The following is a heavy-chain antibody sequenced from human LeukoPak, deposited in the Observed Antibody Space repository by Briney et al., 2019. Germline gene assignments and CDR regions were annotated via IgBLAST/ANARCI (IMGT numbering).Heavy chain of an antibody. CDR3: ARGPTLQDAFDI. V-gene: IGHV4-31*03. CDR1: GGSISGGGFY. CDR2: IYDNGST. J-gene: IGHJ3*02. D-gene: IGHD2/OR15-2a*01. Sequence: SRTLSLTCIVSGGSISGGGFYWSWLRLHPGKGLVWLAYIYDNGSTYYNPSLKSRLIISIDTSKNQFSLQLSSVTAADTALYFCARGPTLQDAFDIWGQGTLVTVSS.